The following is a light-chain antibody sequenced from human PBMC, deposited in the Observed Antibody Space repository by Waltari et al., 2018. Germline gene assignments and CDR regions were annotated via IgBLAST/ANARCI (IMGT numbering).Light chain of an antibody. CDR2: AAS. CDR3: QQLNSYPLG. V-gene: IGKV1-9*01. J-gene: IGKJ1*01. Sequence: DIQLTQSPSFLSASVGDRVPITCRASQGISSYLAWYQQKPGKAPKLLIYAASTLQSGVPSRFSGSGSGTEFTLTISSLQPEDFATDYCQQLNSYPLGFGQGTKVEIK. CDR1: QGISSY.